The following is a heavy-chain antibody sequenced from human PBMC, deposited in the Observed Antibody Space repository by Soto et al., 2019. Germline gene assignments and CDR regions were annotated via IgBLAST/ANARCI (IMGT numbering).Heavy chain of an antibody. CDR2: INHSGST. Sequence: TLSLTCAVYGGSFSGYYWTWIRQPPGKGLEWIGEINHSGSTNYNPSLKSRVTISVDRSKNQFSLKLSSVTAADTAVYYCAGGIAARPLGYWGQGTLVTVSS. CDR3: AGGIAARPLGY. J-gene: IGHJ4*02. CDR1: GGSFSGYY. D-gene: IGHD6-6*01. V-gene: IGHV4-34*01.